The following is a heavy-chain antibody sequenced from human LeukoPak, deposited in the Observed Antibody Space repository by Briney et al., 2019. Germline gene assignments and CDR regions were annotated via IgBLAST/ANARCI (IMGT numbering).Heavy chain of an antibody. CDR1: GFTFSSYA. CDR3: AKNRGNYYYFDY. Sequence: GGSLRLPCAASGFTFSSYAMSWVRRAPGKGLEWVSAISCSGDNTYYADSAEDRFTISRDKSKNTLYLQMNSLGAEDTAVYYCAKNRGNYYYFDYWGQGTLVTVSS. D-gene: IGHD4-11*01. CDR2: ISCSGDNT. J-gene: IGHJ4*02. V-gene: IGHV3-23*01.